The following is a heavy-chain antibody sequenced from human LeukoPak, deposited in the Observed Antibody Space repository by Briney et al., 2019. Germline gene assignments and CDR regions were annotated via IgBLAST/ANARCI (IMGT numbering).Heavy chain of an antibody. D-gene: IGHD3-16*01. Sequence: KASETLSLTCTVSGGSISSSSHHWGWIRQPPGKGLEWIGSIYYSGSTYYSPSLNSRVTMSVDTSKNQVSLKLSSVTAADTAVYYCTRDRGGGSNDYWGQGTLVTVSS. J-gene: IGHJ4*02. V-gene: IGHV4-39*07. CDR1: GGSISSSSHH. CDR2: IYYSGST. CDR3: TRDRGGGSNDY.